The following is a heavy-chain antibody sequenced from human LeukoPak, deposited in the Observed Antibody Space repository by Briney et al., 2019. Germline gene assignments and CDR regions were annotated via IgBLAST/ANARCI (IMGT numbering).Heavy chain of an antibody. CDR1: GGTFSRYS. J-gene: IGHJ4*02. CDR3: ARGEESDGEYDY. D-gene: IGHD5-24*01. V-gene: IGHV1-69*05. CDR2: IIPIFGTA. Sequence: SVKVSCKASGGTFSRYSIRWVRQAPGQGLEWMGGIIPIFGTANYAQKFQGRVTITTDESTSTAYMELSSLRSEDTAVYYCARGEESDGEYDYWGQGTLVTVSS.